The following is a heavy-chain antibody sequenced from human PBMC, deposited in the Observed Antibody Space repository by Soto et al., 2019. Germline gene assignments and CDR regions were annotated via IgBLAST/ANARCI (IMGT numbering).Heavy chain of an antibody. D-gene: IGHD6-13*01. CDR2: ISSSSSYI. Sequence: PGGSLRLSCAASGFTFSSYSMNWVRQAPGKGLEWVSSISSSSSYIYYADSVKGRFTISRDNAKNSLHLQMNSLRAEDTAVYYCARSRGSSSARGWFDPWGQGTLVTVSS. V-gene: IGHV3-21*01. J-gene: IGHJ5*02. CDR1: GFTFSSYS. CDR3: ARSRGSSSARGWFDP.